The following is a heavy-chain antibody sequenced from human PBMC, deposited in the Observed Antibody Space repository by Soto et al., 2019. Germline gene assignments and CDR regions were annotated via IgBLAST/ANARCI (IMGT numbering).Heavy chain of an antibody. CDR3: ARSSTSANYFDY. D-gene: IGHD2-2*01. J-gene: IGHJ4*02. CDR1: GVSISSYC. V-gene: IGHV4-59*12. Sequence: PSVTQSLTCTVSGVSISSYCWSWIRQPPGKGLEWIGYIYYSGSTYYNPSLKSRVTISVDTSKNQFSLKLSSVTAADTAVYYCARSSTSANYFDYWGQGTLVTVSS. CDR2: IYYSGST.